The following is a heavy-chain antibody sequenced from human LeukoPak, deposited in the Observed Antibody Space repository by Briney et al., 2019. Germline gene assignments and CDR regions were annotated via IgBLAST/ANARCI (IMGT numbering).Heavy chain of an antibody. CDR1: GFTFSSYA. V-gene: IGHV3-23*01. CDR2: ISGSGGST. J-gene: IGHJ4*02. CDR3: AVVPAAILSYFDY. Sequence: GGSLRLSCAASGFTFSSYAMSWVRQAPGKGLEWVSAISGSGGSTYYADSVKGRFTISRDNSKNTLYLQMNSLRAEDTAVYYRAVVPAAILSYFDYWGQGTLVTVSS. D-gene: IGHD2-2*02.